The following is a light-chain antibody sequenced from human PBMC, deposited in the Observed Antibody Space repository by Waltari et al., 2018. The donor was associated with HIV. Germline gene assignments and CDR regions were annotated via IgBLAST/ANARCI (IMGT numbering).Light chain of an antibody. V-gene: IGKV3-15*01. CDR3: QHYNNLPLT. CDR1: QSVGTN. J-gene: IGKJ4*01. CDR2: GAS. Sequence: EIVMTQSPATLSVSPRERATLSCRASQSVGTNLAWYQQKPGQAPRLLIYGASTRATGVPARFSASGSGTEFTLTISSLQSEDFAVYYCQHYNNLPLTFGGGTKVEIK.